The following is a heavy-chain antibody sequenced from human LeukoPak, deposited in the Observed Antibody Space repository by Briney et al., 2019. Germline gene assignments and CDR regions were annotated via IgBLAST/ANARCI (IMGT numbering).Heavy chain of an antibody. J-gene: IGHJ4*02. Sequence: PSETLSLTCTVSGGSISSYYWSWIRQPPGKALEWIGYIYYTGSTNYNPSLKSRVTISVDMSKNQFSLKLSSVTAADTAVYYCARAGVYSYGHEDYWGQGTLVTVSS. CDR2: IYYTGST. CDR3: ARAGVYSYGHEDY. D-gene: IGHD5-18*01. V-gene: IGHV4-59*01. CDR1: GGSISSYY.